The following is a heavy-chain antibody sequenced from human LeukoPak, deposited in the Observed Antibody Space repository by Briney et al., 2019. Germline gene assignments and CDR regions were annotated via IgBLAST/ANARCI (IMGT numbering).Heavy chain of an antibody. CDR1: GFTFSSYA. Sequence: GGSLRLSCAASGFTFSSYAMHWVRQAPGKGLEWVAVISYDGSNKYYADSVKGRFTISRDNSKNTLYLQMNSLRAEDTAVYYCARDAGTPPYYYYYMDVWGKGTTVTVSS. CDR2: ISYDGSNK. CDR3: ARDAGTPPYYYYYMDV. J-gene: IGHJ6*03. D-gene: IGHD1-1*01. V-gene: IGHV3-30-3*01.